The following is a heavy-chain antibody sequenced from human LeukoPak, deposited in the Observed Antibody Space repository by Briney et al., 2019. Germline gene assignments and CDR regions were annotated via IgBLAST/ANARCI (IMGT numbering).Heavy chain of an antibody. CDR2: IYHSGGT. J-gene: IGHJ4*02. D-gene: IGHD6-13*01. Sequence: SETLSLTCAVSGGSISSGGYSWSWIRQPPGKGLEWIGYIYHSGGTYYNPSLKSRVTISVDTSKNQFSLKLSSVTAADTAVYYCARGPYSSSWYGEYYFDYWGQGTLVTVSS. V-gene: IGHV4-30-2*01. CDR1: GGSISSGGYS. CDR3: ARGPYSSSWYGEYYFDY.